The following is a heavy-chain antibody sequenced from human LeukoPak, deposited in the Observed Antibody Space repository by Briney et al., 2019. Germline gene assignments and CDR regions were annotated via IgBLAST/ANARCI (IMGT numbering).Heavy chain of an antibody. CDR2: IRYDGSNE. Sequence: PGGSLRLSCAASGFTFSSYGMHWVRQAPGKGLEWVSFIRYDGSNEYYADSVRGRFTISRDNSKNTLYLHVNSLRPEDTAVYYCARDLHSSGYSLQPRPFYYYYMDVWGKGTTVTVSS. V-gene: IGHV3-30*02. D-gene: IGHD3-22*01. J-gene: IGHJ6*03. CDR3: ARDLHSSGYSLQPRPFYYYYMDV. CDR1: GFTFSSYG.